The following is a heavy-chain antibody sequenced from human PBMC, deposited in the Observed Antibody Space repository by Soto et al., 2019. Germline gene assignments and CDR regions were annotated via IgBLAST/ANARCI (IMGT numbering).Heavy chain of an antibody. Sequence: GASVKVSCKASGGTFSSYAISWVRQAPGQGLEWMGGIIPIFGTANYAQKFQGRATITADESTSTAYMELSSLRSEDTAVYYCACRKLQYMVATIAYVGKDDYGGKGTLVTVSS. CDR1: GGTFSSYA. V-gene: IGHV1-69*13. CDR2: IIPIFGTA. CDR3: ACRKLQYMVATIAYVGKDDY. D-gene: IGHD5-12*01. J-gene: IGHJ4*02.